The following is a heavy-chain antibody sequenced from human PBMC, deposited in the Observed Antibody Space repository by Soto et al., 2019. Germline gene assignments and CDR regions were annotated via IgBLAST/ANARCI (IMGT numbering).Heavy chain of an antibody. CDR2: FDPEDGET. V-gene: IGHV1-24*01. Sequence: QVQLVQSGAEVKKPGASVKVSCKVSGYTLTELSMHWVRQAPGKGLEWMGGFDPEDGETIYAQKFQGRVTMTEDTSKDTGYMDLSSMRSEDTAVYYFATGVNEGYGGGGSCCYGVRAFDIWGQGTMVTVSS. CDR1: GYTLTELS. CDR3: ATGVNEGYGGGGSCCYGVRAFDI. J-gene: IGHJ3*02. D-gene: IGHD2-15*01.